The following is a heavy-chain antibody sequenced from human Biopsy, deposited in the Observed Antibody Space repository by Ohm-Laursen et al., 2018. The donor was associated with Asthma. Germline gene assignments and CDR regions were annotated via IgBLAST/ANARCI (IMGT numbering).Heavy chain of an antibody. CDR2: INSVFGTT. V-gene: IGHV1-69*13. J-gene: IGHJ4*02. Sequence: GASVKVSCKSLGGTFNTYVIGWVRQAPGQGLEWMGGINSVFGTTTYPQKFRDRVTITADDSTSTVYMELSSLRSEDTAVYYCARKAGSCISRTYYSLDFWGQGTLVTVSS. CDR3: ARKAGSCISRTYYSLDF. CDR1: GGTFNTYV. D-gene: IGHD1-26*01.